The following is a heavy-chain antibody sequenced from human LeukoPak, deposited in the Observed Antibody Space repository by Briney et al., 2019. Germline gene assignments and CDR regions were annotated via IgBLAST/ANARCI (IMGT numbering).Heavy chain of an antibody. J-gene: IGHJ5*02. CDR2: IYHSGST. CDR1: GYSISSGYY. D-gene: IGHD6-13*01. Sequence: SETLSLTCTVSGYSISSGYYWGWIRQPPGKGLEWIGSIYHSGSTYYNPSLKSRVTISVDTSKNQFSLKLSSVTAADTAVYCCAIGRAAAGIHWFDPWGQGTLVTVSS. CDR3: AIGRAAAGIHWFDP. V-gene: IGHV4-38-2*02.